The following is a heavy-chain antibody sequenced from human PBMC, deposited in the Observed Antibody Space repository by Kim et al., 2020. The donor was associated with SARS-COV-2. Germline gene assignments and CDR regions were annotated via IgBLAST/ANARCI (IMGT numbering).Heavy chain of an antibody. CDR2: VYHSGST. CDR1: GGSISSSFNY. V-gene: IGHV4-39*01. D-gene: IGHD3-22*01. Sequence: SETLSLTCTVSGGSISSSFNYWGWIRQPPGKGLEWIGSVYHSGSTYDSPSLKSRVTVSVDTSKNEFYHKVTSVTAADTAVYFFARLPHVRSGYVDSWGPGTLVTVSS. CDR3: ARLPHVRSGYVDS. J-gene: IGHJ4*02.